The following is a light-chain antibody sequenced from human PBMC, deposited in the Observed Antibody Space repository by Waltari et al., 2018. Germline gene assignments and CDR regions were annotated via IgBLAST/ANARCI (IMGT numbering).Light chain of an antibody. J-gene: IGKJ2*03. CDR1: QSVSSTY. CDR3: QQYGSSHMYS. CDR2: GAS. Sequence: EIVLTQSPGPLSLSPGERATLSCRASQSVSSTYLAWYQQKPGQAPRLLIYGASSRATGIPDRFSGSGSGTDFTLTISRLEPEDFAVYYCQQYGSSHMYSFGQGTKLEIK. V-gene: IGKV3-20*01.